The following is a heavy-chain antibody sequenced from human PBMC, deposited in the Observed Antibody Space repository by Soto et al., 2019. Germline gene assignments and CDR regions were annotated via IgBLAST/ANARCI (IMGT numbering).Heavy chain of an antibody. V-gene: IGHV4-39*01. CDR2: IYYSGST. CDR1: VGSISSSSYY. CDR3: ATNYAYYYYYGMDV. D-gene: IGHD4-4*01. Sequence: PSETLSPTCTVSVGSISSSSYYWGWIRQPPGKGLEWIGSIYYSGSTYYNPSLKSQVTISVDTSKNQFSLTLSSVTAADTAVYYCATNYAYYYYYGMDVWGQGTTVTVSS. J-gene: IGHJ6*02.